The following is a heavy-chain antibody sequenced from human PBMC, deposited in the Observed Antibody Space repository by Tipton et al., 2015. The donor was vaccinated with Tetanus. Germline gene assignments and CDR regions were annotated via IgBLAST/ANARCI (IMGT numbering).Heavy chain of an antibody. Sequence: LSLTCNVSGDSITSDAYYWSWVRQAPGKGLEWVSGISGRERISGSEGTTYYADSVKGRFTISRDNSKNTLYLQMNSLRAEDTAVYYCARVWNWNDGSYDYWGQGTLVTVSS. CDR2: ISGSEGTT. CDR3: ARVWNWNDGSYDY. CDR1: GDSITSDAYY. J-gene: IGHJ4*02. D-gene: IGHD1-1*01. V-gene: IGHV3-23*01.